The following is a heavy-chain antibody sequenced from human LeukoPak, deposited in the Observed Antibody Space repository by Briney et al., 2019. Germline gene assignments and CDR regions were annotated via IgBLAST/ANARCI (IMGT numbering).Heavy chain of an antibody. D-gene: IGHD1-7*01. CDR3: ARRPAGTRTFDY. J-gene: IGHJ4*02. Sequence: GESLKISCKGSGYSFASYWIGWVRQMPGKGLEWMGVIYGADYTTIYSPPFHGQITISADKSISTAYLQWTSLKASDTAMYYCARRPAGTRTFDYWGQGALVTVSS. V-gene: IGHV5-51*01. CDR2: IYGADYTT. CDR1: GYSFASYW.